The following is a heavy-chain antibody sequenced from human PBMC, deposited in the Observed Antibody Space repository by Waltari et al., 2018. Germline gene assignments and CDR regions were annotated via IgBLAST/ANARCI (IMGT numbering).Heavy chain of an antibody. CDR1: GGNLSRYV. CDR3: TTRPHNNWFDP. Sequence: QVQLVQSGAEVKKPGSSVKVSCKASGGNLSRYVISWVRQAPGQGLEWMGDIIPLFGTANYAQNFQDRVPITPDESTSTASMELSSLKSEDTAVYFWTTRPHNNWFDPWGQGTLVTVSS. CDR2: IIPLFGTA. V-gene: IGHV1-69*01. J-gene: IGHJ5*02.